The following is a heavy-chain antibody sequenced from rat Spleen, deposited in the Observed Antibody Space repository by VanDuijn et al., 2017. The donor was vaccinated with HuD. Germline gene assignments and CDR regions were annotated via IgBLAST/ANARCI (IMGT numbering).Heavy chain of an antibody. CDR1: GFSLTNYN. CDR2: IWITGGT. CDR3: ARNTYYFDY. V-gene: IGHV2-41*01. D-gene: IGHD2-1*01. Sequence: QVQLRESGPGLVQPSQTLSLTCTVSGFSLTNYNVHWVRQPPGKGMEWMGVIWITGGTQYNSALKSRLSISKDTSKSQVFLKVNSLQTEDTATYYCARNTYYFDYWGQGVMVTVSS. J-gene: IGHJ2*01.